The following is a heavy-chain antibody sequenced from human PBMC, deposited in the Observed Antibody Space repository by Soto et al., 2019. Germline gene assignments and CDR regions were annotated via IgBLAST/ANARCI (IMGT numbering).Heavy chain of an antibody. D-gene: IGHD3-22*01. V-gene: IGHV1-69*13. Sequence: GAAVKVSCKASGGTFSSYAISWVRQAPGQGLEWMGGIIPIFGTANYAQKFQGRVTITADESTSTAYMELSSLRSEDTAVYYCARGFHYYDSSGYTYYFAYWGQGTLVTVSS. CDR2: IIPIFGTA. CDR1: GGTFSSYA. J-gene: IGHJ4*02. CDR3: ARGFHYYDSSGYTYYFAY.